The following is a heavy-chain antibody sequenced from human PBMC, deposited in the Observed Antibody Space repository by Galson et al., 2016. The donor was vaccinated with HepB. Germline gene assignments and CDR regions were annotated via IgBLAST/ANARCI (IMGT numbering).Heavy chain of an antibody. J-gene: IGHJ4*02. CDR1: GFTFRTYS. D-gene: IGHD2/OR15-2a*01. V-gene: IGHV3-21*01. Sequence: SLRLSCAASGFTFRTYSMNWVRQAPGKGLEWVSSISSNSRDTDYADSVKGRVTISRDNAKNALYLQMNSLRVEDTAVYYCTRRESLSLDYWGQGTLVTVSS. CDR2: ISSNSRDT. CDR3: TRRESLSLDY.